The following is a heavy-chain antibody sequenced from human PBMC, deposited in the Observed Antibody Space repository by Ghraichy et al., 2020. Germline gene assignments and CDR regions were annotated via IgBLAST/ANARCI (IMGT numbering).Heavy chain of an antibody. Sequence: GESLNISCAASGFTFSNYDMHWVRQTTGKGLEWVSGISNTGDTYYPGSVKGRFTISRENAKRSLYLQVDSLRVEDTAVYYCARATLDTTGSWRTEYYYYMDVWGKGTTVTVSS. CDR1: GFTFSNYD. CDR3: ARATLDTTGSWRTEYYYYMDV. D-gene: IGHD1-1*01. CDR2: ISNTGDT. V-gene: IGHV3-13*01. J-gene: IGHJ6*03.